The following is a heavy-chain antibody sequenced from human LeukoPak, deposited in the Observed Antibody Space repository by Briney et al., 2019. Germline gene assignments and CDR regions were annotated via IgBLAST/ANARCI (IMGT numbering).Heavy chain of an antibody. D-gene: IGHD2-2*01. CDR1: GGSISSGGYY. Sequence: SETLSLTCTVSGGSISSGGYYWSWIRQHPGKGLEWIGYIYYSGSTYYNPSLKSRVTISVDTSKNQFSLKLSSVTAADTAVYYRAGGMGSTSYRPPDRAFDIWGQGTMVTVSS. V-gene: IGHV4-31*03. J-gene: IGHJ3*02. CDR3: AGGMGSTSYRPPDRAFDI. CDR2: IYYSGST.